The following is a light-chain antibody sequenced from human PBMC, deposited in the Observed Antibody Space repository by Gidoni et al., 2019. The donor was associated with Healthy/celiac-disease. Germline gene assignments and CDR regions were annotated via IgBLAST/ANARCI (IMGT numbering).Light chain of an antibody. Sequence: DIGMTQSPLSLPVTPGEPASISCRSSQGLLHSNGYNYVEWYLQTPGQSPQLLFCLGSNRASGVPDRFSGSGSGTDFPLNISRVEAEYVGFYYCLPALHTVTFGPGTKVDIK. CDR2: LGS. J-gene: IGKJ3*01. V-gene: IGKV2-28*01. CDR3: LPALHTVT. CDR1: QGLLHSNGYNY.